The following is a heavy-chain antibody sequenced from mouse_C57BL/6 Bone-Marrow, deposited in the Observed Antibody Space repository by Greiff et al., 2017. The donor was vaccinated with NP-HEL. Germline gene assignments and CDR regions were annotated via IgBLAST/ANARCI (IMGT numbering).Heavy chain of an antibody. V-gene: IGHV1-50*01. CDR3: GAYEYDGPYFDV. CDR2: IDPSDSYT. D-gene: IGHD2-4*01. Sequence: QVQLQQPGAELVKPGASVKLSCKASGYTFTSYWMQWVKQRPGQGLEWIGEIDPSDSYTNYNQTFKGKATLTVDTSSSTAYMQLSSLTSEDSAVYYWGAYEYDGPYFDVWGTGTTVTVSS. CDR1: GYTFTSYW. J-gene: IGHJ1*03.